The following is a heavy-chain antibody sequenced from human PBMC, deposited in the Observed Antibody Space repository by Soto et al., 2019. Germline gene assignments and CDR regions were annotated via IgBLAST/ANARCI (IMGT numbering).Heavy chain of an antibody. CDR3: AREGAAAVPTFQFFDY. CDR2: IWYDGSNK. V-gene: IGHV3-33*01. Sequence: GGSLRLSCAASGFTFSSYGMHWVRQAPGKGLEWVAVIWYDGSNKYYADSVKGRFTISRDNSKNTLYLQMNSLRAEDTAVYYCAREGAAAVPTFQFFDYWGQGTLVTVSS. CDR1: GFTFSSYG. J-gene: IGHJ4*02. D-gene: IGHD6-13*01.